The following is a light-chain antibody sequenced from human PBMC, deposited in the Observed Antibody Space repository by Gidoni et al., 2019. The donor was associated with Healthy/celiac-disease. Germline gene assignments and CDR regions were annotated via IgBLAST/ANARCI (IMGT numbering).Light chain of an antibody. Sequence: DIQMTQSPSSLSASVGDRVTITCRASQSISSYLNWYQQKPGKDPKLLIYAASSLQSGVPSRFSGSGSGTDFTLTISSLQREDFATYYCQQSYSNPPSFGQGTKLEIK. CDR3: QQSYSNPPS. CDR1: QSISSY. CDR2: AAS. V-gene: IGKV1-39*01. J-gene: IGKJ2*03.